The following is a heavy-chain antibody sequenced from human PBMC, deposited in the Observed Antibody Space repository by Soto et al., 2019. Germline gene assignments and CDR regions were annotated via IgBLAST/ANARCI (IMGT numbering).Heavy chain of an antibody. J-gene: IGHJ4*02. CDR1: GFTFDDYA. D-gene: IGHD6-19*01. CDR3: AKDRLAVAGDFDY. CDR2: ISWNSGSI. V-gene: IGHV3-9*01. Sequence: EVQLVESGGGLVQPGRSLRLSCAASGFTFDDYAMHWVRQAPGKGLEWVSGISWNSGSIGYADSVKGRFTISRDNAKNSLYLQMNSLRAEDTALYYCAKDRLAVAGDFDYWGQGTLVTISS.